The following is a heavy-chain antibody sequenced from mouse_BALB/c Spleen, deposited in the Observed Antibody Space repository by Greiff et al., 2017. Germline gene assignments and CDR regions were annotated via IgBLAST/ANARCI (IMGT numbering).Heavy chain of an antibody. CDR1: GFTFSSYY. D-gene: IGHD2-4*01. J-gene: IGHJ4*01. CDR3: ARPMINYAMDY. V-gene: IGHV5-6-2*01. CDR2: INSNGGST. Sequence: EVKLVESGGGLVKLGGSLKLSCAASGFTFSSYYMSWVRQTPEKRLELVAAINSNGGSTYYPDTVKGRFTISRDNAKNTLYLQMSSLKSEDTALYYCARPMINYAMDYWGQGTSVTVSS.